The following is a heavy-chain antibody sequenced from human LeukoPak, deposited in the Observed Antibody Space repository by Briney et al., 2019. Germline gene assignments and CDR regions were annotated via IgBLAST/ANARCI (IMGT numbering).Heavy chain of an antibody. CDR3: ARNIELSC. J-gene: IGHJ4*02. CDR2: ISASGGNS. CDR1: GFTFSDSA. V-gene: IGHV3-23*01. D-gene: IGHD2/OR15-2a*01. Sequence: PGGSLRLSCAASGFTFSDSAMSWVRQASGRGLEWVSLISASGGNSYYADSVKGRFTVSRDSSKNTLHLQMNSLRAEDTAVYYCARNIELSCWGQGTLVT.